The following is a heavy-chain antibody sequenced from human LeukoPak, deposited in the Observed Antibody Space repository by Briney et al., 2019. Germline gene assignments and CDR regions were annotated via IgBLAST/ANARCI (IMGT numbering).Heavy chain of an antibody. D-gene: IGHD1-7*01. CDR3: ARQLRATDAFDI. CDR2: INPNSGGT. V-gene: IGHV1-2*02. J-gene: IGHJ3*02. Sequence: PLASVNVSCTASGYTFTGYYMHWVRQAPGQGLEWMGWINPNSGGTNYAQKFQGRVTMTRDTSISTAYMELSRLRSDDTAVYYCARQLRATDAFDIWGQGTMVTVSS. CDR1: GYTFTGYY.